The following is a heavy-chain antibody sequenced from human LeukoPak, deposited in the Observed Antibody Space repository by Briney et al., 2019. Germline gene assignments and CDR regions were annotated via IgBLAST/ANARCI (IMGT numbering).Heavy chain of an antibody. CDR2: IYSDGNT. Sequence: GGSLRLSCAASGFPVRSNYLSWVRQAPGKGLEWVSVIYSDGNTHYADSVKGRFTISRDSSKNTLYLQMNSLRAEDTAVYYCARDGYCIGGSCLPAWGQGTLVTVSA. CDR1: GFPVRSNY. J-gene: IGHJ5*02. V-gene: IGHV3-66*01. CDR3: ARDGYCIGGSCLPA. D-gene: IGHD2-15*01.